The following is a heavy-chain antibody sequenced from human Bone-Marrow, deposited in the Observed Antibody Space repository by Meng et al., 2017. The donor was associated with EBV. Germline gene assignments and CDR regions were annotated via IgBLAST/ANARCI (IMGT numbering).Heavy chain of an antibody. V-gene: IGHV1-3*01. D-gene: IGHD2-15*01. CDR1: GYTFTSYA. Sequence: VQLVRSGAEVKNLGASVKVSCKASGYTFTSYAMHWVRQAPGQRLEWMGWINAGNGNTKYSQKFQGRVTITRDTSASTAYMELSSLRSEDTAVYYCAREELDCSGGSCYSGGGFDPWGQGTLVTVSS. CDR2: INAGNGNT. J-gene: IGHJ5*02. CDR3: AREELDCSGGSCYSGGGFDP.